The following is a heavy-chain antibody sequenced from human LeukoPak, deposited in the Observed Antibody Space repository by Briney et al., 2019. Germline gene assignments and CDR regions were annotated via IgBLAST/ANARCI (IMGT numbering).Heavy chain of an antibody. J-gene: IGHJ4*02. Sequence: NSSETLSLTCTVSGGSISGSSYYWGWIRQPPGKGLEWIGSIYYSGSTYYNPSLKSRVTISVDTSKNQFSLKLNSVTATDTAVYYCARDYGRAKPGTISFQFDYWGQGTLVTVSS. CDR2: IYYSGST. V-gene: IGHV4-39*02. D-gene: IGHD1-14*01. CDR3: ARDYGRAKPGTISFQFDY. CDR1: GGSISGSSYY.